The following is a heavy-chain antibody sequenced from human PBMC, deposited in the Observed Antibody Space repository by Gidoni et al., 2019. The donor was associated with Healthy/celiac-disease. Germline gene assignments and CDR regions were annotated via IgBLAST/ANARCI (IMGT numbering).Heavy chain of an antibody. CDR1: GGSISSSSYY. Sequence: QLQLQESCPGLVKPSETLSLTCTVSGGSISSSSYYWGWIRQPPGKGLEWIGSIDYSGSTYYNPSFKSRVTISVDTSKNQFSLKLSSVTAADTAVYYCARSRELTYYDFWSGYADYWGQGTLVTVSS. J-gene: IGHJ4*02. D-gene: IGHD3-3*01. CDR3: ARSRELTYYDFWSGYADY. V-gene: IGHV4-39*01. CDR2: IDYSGST.